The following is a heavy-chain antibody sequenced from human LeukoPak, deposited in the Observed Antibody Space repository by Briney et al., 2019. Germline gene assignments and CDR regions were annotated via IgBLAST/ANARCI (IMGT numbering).Heavy chain of an antibody. J-gene: IGHJ4*02. CDR2: ISYDGSNK. V-gene: IGHV3-30*03. D-gene: IGHD1-26*01. Sequence: PGGSLRLSCAASGFTFSSYGMHWVRQAPGKGLEWVAVISYDGSNKYYADSVKGRFTISRDNSKNTLYLQMNSLRAEDTAVYYCARSSGSYPNTDYWGQGTLVTVSS. CDR3: ARSSGSYPNTDY. CDR1: GFTFSSYG.